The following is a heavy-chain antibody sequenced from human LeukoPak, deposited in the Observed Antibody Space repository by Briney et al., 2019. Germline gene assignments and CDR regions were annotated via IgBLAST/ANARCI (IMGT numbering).Heavy chain of an antibody. CDR2: IYYSGST. CDR1: GGSISNYY. V-gene: IGHV4-59*08. Sequence: PSGTLSLTCTVSGGSISNYYWSWIRQPPGEGLEWIGYIYYSGSTNYNPSLKSRVTISIDTSKNQFSLNLTSVTAADTAVYYCARGGLGGITAYSNYLFDYWGQGTLVTVSS. CDR3: ARGGLGGITAYSNYLFDY. J-gene: IGHJ4*02. D-gene: IGHD4-11*01.